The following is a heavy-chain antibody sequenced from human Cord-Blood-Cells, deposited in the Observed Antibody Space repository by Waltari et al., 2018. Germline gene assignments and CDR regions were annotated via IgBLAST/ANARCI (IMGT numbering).Heavy chain of an antibody. CDR2: ISWNRGSI. V-gene: IGHV3-9*03. D-gene: IGHD3-16*01. J-gene: IGHJ4*02. Sequence: EVQLVESGGGLVQPGRSLRLSCAASGFTFDDYAMHWVRQAPGKGLEWVSGISWNRGSIGYADSVKGRFTISRDNAKNSLYLQMNSLRAEDMALYYCAKGGIGQSYFDYWGQGTLVTVSS. CDR3: AKGGIGQSYFDY. CDR1: GFTFDDYA.